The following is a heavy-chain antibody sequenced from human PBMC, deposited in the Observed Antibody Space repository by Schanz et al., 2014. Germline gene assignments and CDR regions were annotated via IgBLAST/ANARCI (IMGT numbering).Heavy chain of an antibody. CDR2: ISSSSSYI. J-gene: IGHJ4*02. Sequence: EVQLVESGGGLVQPGGSLRLSCAASGFTFSSYGMNWVRQAPGKGLEWVSYISSSSSYIYYADSMKGRFTISRDNAKSSLYLQMNSLRDEDTAVYYCAATTILADWGQGTLVAVSS. CDR1: GFTFSSYG. V-gene: IGHV3-21*01. D-gene: IGHD3-3*01. CDR3: AATTILAD.